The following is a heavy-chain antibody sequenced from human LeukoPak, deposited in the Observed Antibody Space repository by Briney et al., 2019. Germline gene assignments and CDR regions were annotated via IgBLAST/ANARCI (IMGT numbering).Heavy chain of an antibody. CDR3: ARGGSGNLPYYLDY. V-gene: IGHV1-3*01. Sequence: ASVKVSCKASGYTFTSYAIHWVRQAPGQRLEWMGWINAGNDNTKYSQKFQGRVTITRDTSASTAYMELSSLRSEDTAVFFCARGGSGNLPYYLDYWGQGTLVTVSS. CDR1: GYTFTSYA. J-gene: IGHJ4*02. CDR2: INAGNDNT. D-gene: IGHD1-1*01.